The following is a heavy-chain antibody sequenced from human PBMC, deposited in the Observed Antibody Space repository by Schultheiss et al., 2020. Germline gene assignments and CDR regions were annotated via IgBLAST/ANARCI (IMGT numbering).Heavy chain of an antibody. D-gene: IGHD3-22*01. J-gene: IGHJ5*02. Sequence: GESLKISCKASGYTFTSYDINWVRQATGQGLEWMGWMNPNSGNTGYAQKFQGRVIMTRNTSISTAYMELSSLRSEDTAVYYCARGYYYDSSGLRSWGQGTLVTVSS. CDR2: MNPNSGNT. CDR1: GYTFTSYD. V-gene: IGHV1-8*01. CDR3: ARGYYYDSSGLRS.